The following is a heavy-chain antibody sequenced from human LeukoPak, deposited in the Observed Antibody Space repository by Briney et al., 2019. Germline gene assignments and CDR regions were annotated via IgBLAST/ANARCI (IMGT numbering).Heavy chain of an antibody. Sequence: TPSETLSLTCTVSGYSISSGYYWGWIRQPPGKGLEWIGSIYHSGSTYYNPSLKSRVTISVDTSKNQFSLKLSSVTAADTAVYYCARGLTQPPRNYYYYYYMDVWGKGTTVTVSS. CDR2: IYHSGST. J-gene: IGHJ6*03. V-gene: IGHV4-38-2*02. CDR1: GYSISSGYY. CDR3: ARGLTQPPRNYYYYYYMDV. D-gene: IGHD1-1*01.